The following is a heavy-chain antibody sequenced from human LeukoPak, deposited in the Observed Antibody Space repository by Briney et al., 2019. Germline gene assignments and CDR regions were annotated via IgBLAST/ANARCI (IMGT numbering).Heavy chain of an antibody. CDR2: IIPIFGTA. V-gene: IGHV1-69*13. CDR3: ARARPDIVVVPAANYYYYGMDV. CDR1: GGTFSSYA. J-gene: IGHJ6*04. D-gene: IGHD2-2*01. Sequence: GASVKVSCEASGGTFSSYAISWVRQAPGQGLEWMGGIIPIFGTANYAQKFQGRVTITADESTSTAYMELSSLRSEDTAVYYCARARPDIVVVPAANYYYYGMDVWGKGTTVTVSS.